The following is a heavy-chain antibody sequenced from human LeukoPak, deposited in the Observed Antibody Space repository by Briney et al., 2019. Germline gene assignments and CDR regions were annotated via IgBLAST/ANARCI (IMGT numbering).Heavy chain of an antibody. V-gene: IGHV4-34*01. CDR2: INHSGST. CDR1: GGSFSGYY. J-gene: IGHJ6*04. CDR3: ARTAMTYYYYYGMDV. Sequence: SETLSLTCAAYGGSFSGYYWSWIRQPPGKGLEWIGEINHSGSTNYNPSLKSRVTISVDTSKNQFSLKLSSVTAADTAVYYCARTAMTYYYYYGMDVWGKGTTVTVSS. D-gene: IGHD5-18*01.